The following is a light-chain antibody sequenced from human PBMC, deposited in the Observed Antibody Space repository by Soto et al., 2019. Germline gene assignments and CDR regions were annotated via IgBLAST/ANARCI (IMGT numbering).Light chain of an antibody. J-gene: IGLJ7*01. CDR3: GAWDTSLSAGV. V-gene: IGLV1-51*02. CDR2: EDS. Sequence: QSVLTQPPSVSAAPGQKVTISCSGTSSNIESHSVSWYQRLPGTAPKLLIYEDSVRPSGIPDRFSGSKSGTSATLGITGLQPGDEADHYCGAWDTSLSAGVFGGGTQLTV. CDR1: SSNIESHS.